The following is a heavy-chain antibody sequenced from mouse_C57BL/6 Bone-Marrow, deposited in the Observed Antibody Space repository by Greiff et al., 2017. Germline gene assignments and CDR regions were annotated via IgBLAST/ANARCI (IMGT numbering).Heavy chain of an antibody. Sequence: EVQLQQSGAELVRPGASVKLSCTASGFNIKDDYMHWVKQRPEKGLEWIGWIDPETGDTEYASKFQGKATITVDTSSNTAYLQLSSLTSEDTAVYYCTRSAYWGQGTLVTVAA. CDR1: GFNIKDDY. CDR2: IDPETGDT. J-gene: IGHJ3*01. V-gene: IGHV14-4*01. CDR3: TRSAY.